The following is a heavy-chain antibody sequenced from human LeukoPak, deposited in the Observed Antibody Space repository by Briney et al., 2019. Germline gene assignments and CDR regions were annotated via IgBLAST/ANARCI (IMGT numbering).Heavy chain of an antibody. CDR1: GYTFTGYY. J-gene: IGHJ3*02. V-gene: IGHV1-2*02. CDR3: ARNYYDSSGYYSDAFDI. Sequence: ASVKVSCKASGYTFTGYYMRWVRQAPGQGLEWMGWINPNSGGTNYQGRVTMTRDTSISTAYMELSRLRSDDTAVYYCARNYYDSSGYYSDAFDIWGQGTMVTVSS. CDR2: INPNSGGT. D-gene: IGHD3-22*01.